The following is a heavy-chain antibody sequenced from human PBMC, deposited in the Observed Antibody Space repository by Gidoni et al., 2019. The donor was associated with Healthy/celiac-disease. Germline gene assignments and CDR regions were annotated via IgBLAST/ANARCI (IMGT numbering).Heavy chain of an antibody. V-gene: IGHV4-34*01. J-gene: IGHJ3*02. CDR2: INHSGST. Sequence: QVQLQQWGAGLLKPSETLSLTCAVYGGSFSGYYLSWIRQPPGKGLEWVGEINHSGSTNYNPSLKSRVTISVDTSKNQFSLKLSSVTAADTAVYYCARVLPPHGSGRAFDIWGQGTMVTVSS. D-gene: IGHD3-10*01. CDR3: ARVLPPHGSGRAFDI. CDR1: GGSFSGYY.